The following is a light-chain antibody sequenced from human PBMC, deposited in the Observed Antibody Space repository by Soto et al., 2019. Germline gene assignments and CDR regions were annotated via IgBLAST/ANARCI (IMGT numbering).Light chain of an antibody. CDR1: QSVSSK. V-gene: IGKV3-20*01. Sequence: EMGMTQSPATLSVSPGERVTLSCRASQSVSSKLAWYQQKPGQAPRLLIYGASTRATGIPARFSGSGSGTDFTLTISRLEPEDFAVYYCQQYGSSPRWTFGQGTKVDIK. CDR2: GAS. J-gene: IGKJ1*01. CDR3: QQYGSSPRWT.